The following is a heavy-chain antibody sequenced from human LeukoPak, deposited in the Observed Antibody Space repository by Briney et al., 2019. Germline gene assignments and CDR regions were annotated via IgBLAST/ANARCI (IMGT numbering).Heavy chain of an antibody. J-gene: IGHJ4*02. Sequence: ASVKVSCKASGYTFVGYYLHWVRQAPGQGLEWMAWIDPYTGNTHYAQKFQGRITVTRDTSISTTYMELSWLTSDDTARYYCAREYSASEHWGQGTLVTVSS. D-gene: IGHD5-12*01. V-gene: IGHV1-2*02. CDR1: GYTFVGYY. CDR3: AREYSASEH. CDR2: IDPYTGNT.